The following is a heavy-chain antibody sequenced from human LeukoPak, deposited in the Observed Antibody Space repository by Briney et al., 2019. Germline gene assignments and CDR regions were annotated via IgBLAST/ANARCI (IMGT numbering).Heavy chain of an antibody. Sequence: GASVKVPSKASGYTFTSCGISWVRQAPRQGLEGMGWIRAYYGNTNYAQKLQGRVTMTTDTSTSTAYIEPRSLRSDDTAVYYCARDTPGIRYFDWLEAPDYWGQGTLVTVSS. CDR3: ARDTPGIRYFDWLEAPDY. D-gene: IGHD3-9*01. V-gene: IGHV1-18*01. CDR2: IRAYYGNT. CDR1: GYTFTSCG. J-gene: IGHJ4*02.